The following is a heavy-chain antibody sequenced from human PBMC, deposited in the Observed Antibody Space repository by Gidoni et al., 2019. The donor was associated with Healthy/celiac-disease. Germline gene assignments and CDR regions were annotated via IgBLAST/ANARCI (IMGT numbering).Heavy chain of an antibody. Sequence: QLQLQESDPGLVKPSETLSLICTVSGGSINSSSYYWGWIRPPPETGLEWIGSIYYSGSTYYNPSLKSRVTISVDTSKNQFSLKVNSVTAADTAVYYCVRHGSKYYDFWSGYPSTGYYYIDVWGKGTAVTVSS. V-gene: IGHV4-39*01. CDR2: IYYSGST. CDR3: VRHGSKYYDFWSGYPSTGYYYIDV. J-gene: IGHJ6*03. CDR1: GGSINSSSYY. D-gene: IGHD3-3*01.